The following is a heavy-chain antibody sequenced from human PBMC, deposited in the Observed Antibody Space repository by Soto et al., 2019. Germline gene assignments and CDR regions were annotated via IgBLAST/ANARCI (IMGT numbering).Heavy chain of an antibody. V-gene: IGHV1-18*01. CDR3: ARDRSGWYPRYFDY. CDR2: ISAYNGNT. J-gene: IGHJ4*02. D-gene: IGHD6-19*01. Sequence: ASVTVSCKASGYTFTIYGIIWVRQATGQGLEWMGWISAYNGNTNYAQKLQGRVTMTTDTSTSTAYMELRSLRSDDTAVYYCARDRSGWYPRYFDYWGQGTLVTVSS. CDR1: GYTFTIYG.